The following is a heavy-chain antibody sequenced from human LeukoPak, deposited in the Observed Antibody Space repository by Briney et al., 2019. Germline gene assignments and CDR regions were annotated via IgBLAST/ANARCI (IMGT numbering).Heavy chain of an antibody. J-gene: IGHJ4*02. CDR2: IKPDGGEK. CDR3: ARAGYYFDY. Sequence: GGSLRLSCAASGFTFSSYMMTWVRQAPGKGLEWVANIKPDGGEKFYVDSVRGRFTISRDNAKNSLYLQMNSLRAEDTAVYYCARAGYYFDYWGQGTLVTVSS. V-gene: IGHV3-7*01. D-gene: IGHD3-22*01. CDR1: GFTFSSYM.